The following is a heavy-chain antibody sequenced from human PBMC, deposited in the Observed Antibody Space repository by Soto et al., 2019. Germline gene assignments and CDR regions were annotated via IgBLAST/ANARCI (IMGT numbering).Heavy chain of an antibody. CDR1: GFTVSSNY. CDR3: ARDLVVAATRVYYYYGMDV. Sequence: GGSLRLSCAASGFTVSSNYMSWVRQAPGKGLEWVSVIYSGGSTYYADSVKGRFTISRDNSKNTLYLQMNSLRAEDTAVYYCARDLVVAATRVYYYYGMDVWGQGTTVTVSS. V-gene: IGHV3-53*01. D-gene: IGHD2-15*01. CDR2: IYSGGST. J-gene: IGHJ6*02.